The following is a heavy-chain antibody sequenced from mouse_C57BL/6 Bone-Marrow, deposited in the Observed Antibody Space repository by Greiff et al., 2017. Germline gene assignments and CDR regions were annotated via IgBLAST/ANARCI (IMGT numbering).Heavy chain of an antibody. V-gene: IGHV5-6*01. CDR1: GFTFSSYG. D-gene: IGHD1-1*01. CDR3: ARFSLITTVVANY. J-gene: IGHJ2*01. CDR2: ISSGGSYT. Sequence: EVKLMESGGDLVKPGGSLTLSCAASGFTFSSYGMSWVRQTPDKRLEWVATISSGGSYTYYPDSVNGRFTISRNNAKNTLYLQMSSLKSEDTAMYYCARFSLITTVVANYWGQGTTRTVSS.